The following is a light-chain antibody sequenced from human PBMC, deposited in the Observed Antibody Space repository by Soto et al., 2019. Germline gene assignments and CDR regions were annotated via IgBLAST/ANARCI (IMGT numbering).Light chain of an antibody. CDR3: QQYYDFRT. CDR1: QGVSTW. V-gene: IGKV1-5*03. CDR2: EAS. J-gene: IGKJ1*01. Sequence: IQLTQSPSTLSGSVGDRVTITCRASQGVSTWLAWYQQRPSQAPKLLVYEASKLQSGVPSRFSASGSVRDFTLTITRLQPEDSATYYCQQYYDFRTFGQGTKVDIK.